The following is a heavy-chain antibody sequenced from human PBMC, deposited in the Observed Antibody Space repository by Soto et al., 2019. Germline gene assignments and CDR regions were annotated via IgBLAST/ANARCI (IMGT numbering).Heavy chain of an antibody. D-gene: IGHD2-8*01. V-gene: IGHV4-39*01. J-gene: IGHJ4*02. Sequence: PSETLSLTCTVSGDSISNKNYHWGWTRQPPGKGLEWIGTVYSNGHTYHNPSLKSRLDMAVDTSKNQFSLSLISVTAADTAVYFCESLTNGRPGDSWGPGTLVPVSP. CDR2: VYSNGHT. CDR1: GDSISNKNYH. CDR3: ESLTNGRPGDS.